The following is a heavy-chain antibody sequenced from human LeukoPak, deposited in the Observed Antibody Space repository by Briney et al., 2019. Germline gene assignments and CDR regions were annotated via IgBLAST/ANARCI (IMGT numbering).Heavy chain of an antibody. D-gene: IGHD3-22*01. CDR1: GFTFSSYG. V-gene: IGHV3-30*18. Sequence: PGRSLRLSCAASGFTFSSYGMHWVRQAPGKGLEWVAVISYDGSNKYYADSVKGRFTISRDNSKNTLYLRMNSLRAEDTAVYYCAKDGYRITMIVVALHYFDYWGQGTLVTVSS. J-gene: IGHJ4*02. CDR3: AKDGYRITMIVVALHYFDY. CDR2: ISYDGSNK.